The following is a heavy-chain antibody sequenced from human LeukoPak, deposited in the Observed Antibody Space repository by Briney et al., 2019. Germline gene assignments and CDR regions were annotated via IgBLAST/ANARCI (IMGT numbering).Heavy chain of an antibody. D-gene: IGHD6-13*01. Sequence: GGSLRLSCAASGFTFTDYYINWVRQAPGKGLEWVSYIGSTGSPIYYADSVKGRFTISRDNAKNSVYLQMNSLRAEDTAVYYCARGGMAAAGYFDFWGQGTQVTVSS. J-gene: IGHJ4*02. CDR3: ARGGMAAAGYFDF. CDR1: GFTFTDYY. CDR2: IGSTGSPI. V-gene: IGHV3-11*01.